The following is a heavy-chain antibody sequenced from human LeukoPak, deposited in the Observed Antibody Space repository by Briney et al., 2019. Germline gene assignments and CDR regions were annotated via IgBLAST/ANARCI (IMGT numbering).Heavy chain of an antibody. CDR2: INHSRST. V-gene: IGHV4-34*01. D-gene: IGHD5-18*01. CDR3: ARVDPANWFDP. J-gene: IGHJ5*02. CDR1: GGSFSGYY. Sequence: SETLSLTCAVYGGSFSGYYWSWIRQPPGKGLEWIGEINHSRSTKYNPSLKSRVTISVDTSKNQFSLKLSSVTAADTAVYYCARVDPANWFDPWGQGTLVTVSS.